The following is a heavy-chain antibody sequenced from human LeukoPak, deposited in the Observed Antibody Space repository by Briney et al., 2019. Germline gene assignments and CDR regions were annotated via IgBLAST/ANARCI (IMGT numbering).Heavy chain of an antibody. Sequence: ASVKVSCKASGYTFTSYYMHWVRQAPGQGLEWMGIINPSGGSTSYAQKFQGRVTMTRDMSTSTVYMELSSLRSEDTAVYYCARDRGSRITMVRGVIITGYYYYMDVWGKGTTVTVSS. D-gene: IGHD3-10*01. J-gene: IGHJ6*03. CDR2: INPSGGST. CDR1: GYTFTSYY. V-gene: IGHV1-46*01. CDR3: ARDRGSRITMVRGVIITGYYYYMDV.